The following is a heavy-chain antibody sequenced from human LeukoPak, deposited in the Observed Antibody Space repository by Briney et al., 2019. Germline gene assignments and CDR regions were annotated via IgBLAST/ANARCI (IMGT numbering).Heavy chain of an antibody. V-gene: IGHV3-21*01. CDR1: GFTFSSYS. CDR3: ARDLGWGPFLPGRCYY. D-gene: IGHD2/OR15-2a*01. J-gene: IGHJ4*02. CDR2: ISSSSSYI. Sequence: GGSLRLSCAASGFTFSSYSMNWVRQAPGKGLEWVSSISSSSSYIYYADSVKGRFTISRDNAKNSLYLQMNSLRAEDTAVYYCARDLGWGPFLPGRCYYWGQGTLITVSS.